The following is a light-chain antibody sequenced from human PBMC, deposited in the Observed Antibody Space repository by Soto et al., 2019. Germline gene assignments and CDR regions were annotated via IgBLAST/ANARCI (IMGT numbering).Light chain of an antibody. CDR3: AAWDDRLNGYV. CDR1: SSNIGSNT. V-gene: IGLV1-44*01. Sequence: QSVLTQPPSASGTPGQRVTISCSGSSSNIGSNTVNWYQQLPGTAPKLLIYSNNQRPSGVPDRFSGSRSGTSASLAISGLQSEDEADYYGAAWDDRLNGYVFGTGTNVTV. J-gene: IGLJ1*01. CDR2: SNN.